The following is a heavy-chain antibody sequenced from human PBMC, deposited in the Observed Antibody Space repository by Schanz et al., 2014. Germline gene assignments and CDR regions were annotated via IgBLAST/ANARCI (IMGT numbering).Heavy chain of an antibody. J-gene: IGHJ6*02. CDR3: LAPDYGMDV. CDR2: IKEDGSVK. Sequence: VHLMESGGGVVQPGRSLRLSCAASGFTFSGNAMHWVRQAPGKGLEWVANIKEDGSVKDYVDSVKGRFTISRDNAKNSLFLQMNSLRAEDTAVYYCLAPDYGMDVWGQGTTVTVSS. V-gene: IGHV3-7*02. CDR1: GFTFSGNA.